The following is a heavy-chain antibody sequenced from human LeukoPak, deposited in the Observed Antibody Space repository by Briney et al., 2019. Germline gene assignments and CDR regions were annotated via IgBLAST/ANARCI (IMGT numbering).Heavy chain of an antibody. CDR1: GFKFSTYS. CDR3: AKDRRAVVVPAAGFDY. Sequence: GGSLRLSCAASGFKFSTYSMNWVRQAPGKGLEWVAFIRYDGSNKYYADSVKGRFTISRDNSKNTLYLQMNSLRAEDTAVYYCAKDRRAVVVPAAGFDYWGQGTLVTVSS. J-gene: IGHJ4*02. CDR2: IRYDGSNK. D-gene: IGHD2-2*01. V-gene: IGHV3-30*02.